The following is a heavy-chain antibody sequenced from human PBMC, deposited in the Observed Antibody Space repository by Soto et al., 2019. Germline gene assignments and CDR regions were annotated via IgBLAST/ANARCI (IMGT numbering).Heavy chain of an antibody. CDR1: GFTFSSYG. J-gene: IGHJ4*02. CDR2: ISYDGSNK. V-gene: IGHV3-30*18. CDR3: AKIVVAVAGSIDY. Sequence: QVQLVESGGGVVQPGRSLRLSCAASGFTFSSYGMQWVRQAPSKGLEWVAVISYDGSNKYYADSVKGRFTISRDNSKNTLYLQMNGLRVEETAVYYCAKIVVAVAGSIDYWGQGTVVIVSS. D-gene: IGHD6-19*01.